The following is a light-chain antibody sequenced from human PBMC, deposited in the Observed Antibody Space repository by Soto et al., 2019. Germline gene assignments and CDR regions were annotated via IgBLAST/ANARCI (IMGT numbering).Light chain of an antibody. J-gene: IGLJ2*01. CDR1: SSDVGAHDF. CDR3: NSYTLSKTVI. Sequence: QSALTQPASVSGSPGQSITISCSGTSSDVGAHDFVSWYQHHPDKAPKVIIFEVTKRPSGVSDRFSGSKTGNTASLTISGLQAEDEADYYCNSYTLSKTVIFGGGTKLPS. V-gene: IGLV2-14*01. CDR2: EVT.